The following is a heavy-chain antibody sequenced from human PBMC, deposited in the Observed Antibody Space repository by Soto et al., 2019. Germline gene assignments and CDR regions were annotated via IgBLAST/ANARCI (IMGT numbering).Heavy chain of an antibody. CDR3: ARAYVDTAIGYYFDY. V-gene: IGHV3-21*01. J-gene: IGHJ4*02. CDR1: GFTLSTYS. D-gene: IGHD5-18*01. Sequence: PGGSLRLSCAASGFTLSTYSVNWVRQAPGKGLEWVSSISSSSSDIYYADSVKGRFTISRDNAKNSLYLQMNSLRAEDTAVYYCARAYVDTAIGYYFDYWGQGTLVTVSS. CDR2: ISSSSSDI.